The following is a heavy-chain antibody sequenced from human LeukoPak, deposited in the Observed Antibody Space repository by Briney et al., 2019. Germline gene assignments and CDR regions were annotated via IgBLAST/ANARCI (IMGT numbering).Heavy chain of an antibody. V-gene: IGHV3-23*01. CDR1: GFSVSSNY. Sequence: QAGGSLTLSCAASGFSVSSNYMSWVSQAPGKGLEWVSSISGGGGNTYYADSVKGRFTISGDNSKYTLYLQMNSLGAEDTAVYYCVKPYYYGSRSYYQPAFDYWGPGTLVTVSS. CDR2: ISGGGGNT. CDR3: VKPYYYGSRSYYQPAFDY. J-gene: IGHJ4*02. D-gene: IGHD3-10*01.